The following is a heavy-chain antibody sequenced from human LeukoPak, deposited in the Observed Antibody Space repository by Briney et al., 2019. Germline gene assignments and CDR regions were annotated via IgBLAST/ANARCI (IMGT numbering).Heavy chain of an antibody. CDR3: ARGRSGLAAAGTYDY. D-gene: IGHD6-13*01. V-gene: IGHV1-8*01. CDR2: INPNSGRT. J-gene: IGHJ4*02. Sequence: ASVKVSCKSSVYTFTSSDVNWVRQAAGQGLEWMGWINPNSGRTGYAQKFQGRVTMTANTSISTAYMELSRLRFDDTAVYYCARGRSGLAAAGTYDYWGQGTLITVSS. CDR1: VYTFTSSD.